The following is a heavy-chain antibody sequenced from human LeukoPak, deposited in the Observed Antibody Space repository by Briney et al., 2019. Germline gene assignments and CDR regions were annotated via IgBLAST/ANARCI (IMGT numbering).Heavy chain of an antibody. D-gene: IGHD2-15*01. CDR2: IYYSGST. V-gene: IGHV4-39*01. CDR3: ARYGPWGVVVAATRTFDP. CDR1: GGSISSSSYY. Sequence: SETLSLTCTVSGGSISSSSYYWGWIRQPPGKGLEWIGTIYYSGSTYYNPSLKSRVTMSVDTSENQFSLKLSSVAAADTAVYYCARYGPWGVVVAATRTFDPWGQGTLVTVSS. J-gene: IGHJ5*02.